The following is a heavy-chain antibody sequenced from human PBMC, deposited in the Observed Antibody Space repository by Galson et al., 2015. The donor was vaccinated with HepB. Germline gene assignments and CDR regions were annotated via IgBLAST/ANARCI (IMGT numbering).Heavy chain of an antibody. D-gene: IGHD4-23*01. Sequence: QSGAEVKKPGESLKISCKGFGYTFTSYWIGWVRQMPGKGLEWMGIIYPGDSDTRYSPSFQGQVTISADKSISTAYLQWSSLKASDTAMYYCARPPGYGGNSGYFDYWGQGTLVTVSS. V-gene: IGHV5-51*01. CDR2: IYPGDSDT. CDR1: GYTFTSYW. CDR3: ARPPGYGGNSGYFDY. J-gene: IGHJ4*02.